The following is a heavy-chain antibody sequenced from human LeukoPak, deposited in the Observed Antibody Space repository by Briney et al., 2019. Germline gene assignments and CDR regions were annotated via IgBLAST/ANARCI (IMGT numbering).Heavy chain of an antibody. CDR2: ISSSGSTI. J-gene: IGHJ6*02. V-gene: IGHV3-11*01. D-gene: IGHD6-6*01. CDR1: GFTFSDYY. CDR3: ARAQSSIAARLGYYGMDV. Sequence: PGGSLRLSCAASGFTFSDYYMSWIRQAPGKGLEWVSYISSSGSTIYYADSVKGRFTISRDNAKNSLYLQMNSLRAEDTAVYYCARAQSSIAARLGYYGMDVLGQGTTVTVSS.